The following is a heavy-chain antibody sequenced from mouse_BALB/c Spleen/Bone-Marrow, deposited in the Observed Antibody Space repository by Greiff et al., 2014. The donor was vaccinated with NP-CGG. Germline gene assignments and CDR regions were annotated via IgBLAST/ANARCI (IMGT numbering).Heavy chain of an antibody. CDR1: GYNFTSYW. J-gene: IGHJ3*01. D-gene: IGHD3-1*01. V-gene: IGHV1-55*01. Sequence: QVQLQQPGAELVKPGTSVKLSCKASGYNFTSYWINWVKLRPGQGLEWIGDIYPGGGSTNYNEKFKSKATLTVDTSSSTAYMQLSSLASEDSALYYCARFSQLGLLAYWGQGTLVTVSA. CDR3: ARFSQLGLLAY. CDR2: IYPGGGST.